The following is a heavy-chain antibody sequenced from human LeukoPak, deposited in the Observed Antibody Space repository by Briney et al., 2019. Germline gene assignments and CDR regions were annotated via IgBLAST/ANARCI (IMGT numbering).Heavy chain of an antibody. D-gene: IGHD3-22*01. CDR3: ARGMVVKFLYMDV. V-gene: IGHV4-34*01. Sequence: SETLSLTCAVYGESFSAFSWNWLRQSPGRGLEWIGEISHRGRTTYNPSLNSRVIISVDASKNQFSLNLTSVTAADTAVYYCARGMVVKFLYMDVWGQGATVTVSS. J-gene: IGHJ6*03. CDR2: ISHRGRT. CDR1: GESFSAFS.